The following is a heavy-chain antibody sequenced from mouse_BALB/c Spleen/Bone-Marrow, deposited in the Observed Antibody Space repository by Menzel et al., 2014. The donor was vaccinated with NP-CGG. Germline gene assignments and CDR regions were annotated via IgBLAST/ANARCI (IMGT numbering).Heavy chain of an antibody. CDR2: INPYNGGT. Sequence: VQLQQPGLLVVKPGASMKISCKASGYSFTGYTMNWVKQSHGKNLEWIGLINPYNGGTSYNQKFKGKATLTVDKSSSTAYMELLSLTSEDSAVYYCAREGAYDYEIFDYWGQGTTLTVSS. J-gene: IGHJ2*01. CDR3: AREGAYDYEIFDY. D-gene: IGHD2-4*01. V-gene: IGHV1-26*01. CDR1: GYSFTGYT.